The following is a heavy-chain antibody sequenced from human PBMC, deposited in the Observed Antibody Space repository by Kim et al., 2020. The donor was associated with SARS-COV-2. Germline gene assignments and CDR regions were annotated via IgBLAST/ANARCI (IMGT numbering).Heavy chain of an antibody. D-gene: IGHD3-3*01. V-gene: IGHV3-30*02. Sequence: YADSVKGRFTISRDNSKNTLYLQMNSLRAEDTAVYYCAKDVRVLEWSFDYWGQGTLVTVSS. CDR3: AKDVRVLEWSFDY. J-gene: IGHJ4*02.